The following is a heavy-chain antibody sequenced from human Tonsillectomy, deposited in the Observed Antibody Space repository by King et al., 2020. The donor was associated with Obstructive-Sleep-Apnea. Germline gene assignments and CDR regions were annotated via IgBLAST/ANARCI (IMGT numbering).Heavy chain of an antibody. CDR2: IYYSGTT. V-gene: IGHV4-31*11. CDR1: VGSISNGGSY. CDR3: AREVAGTFLGGMDV. J-gene: IGHJ6*02. D-gene: IGHD6-19*01. Sequence: VQLQESGPGLVKPSQTLSLTCAVSVGSISNGGSYWGWIRQHPWKGLEWIGDIYYSGTTVYNPSLKSRVTLSVDRSKNQFSLKLSSVTAADTAVYYCAREVAGTFLGGMDVWGQGTTVTVSS.